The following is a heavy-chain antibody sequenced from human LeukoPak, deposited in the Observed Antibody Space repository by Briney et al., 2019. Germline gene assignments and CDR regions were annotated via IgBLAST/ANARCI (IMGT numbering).Heavy chain of an antibody. CDR2: ISGSGGST. Sequence: PGGSLRLSCAASGLTFSSYAMSGVRQAPGKGLEWVSTISGSGGSTYYADSVKGRFTISRDNSKNTLSLQMSSLRVEDTAVYYCAKGSSSGWSGDYFDYWGQGTLVTVSS. CDR3: AKGSSSGWSGDYFDY. V-gene: IGHV3-23*01. D-gene: IGHD6-19*01. CDR1: GLTFSSYA. J-gene: IGHJ4*02.